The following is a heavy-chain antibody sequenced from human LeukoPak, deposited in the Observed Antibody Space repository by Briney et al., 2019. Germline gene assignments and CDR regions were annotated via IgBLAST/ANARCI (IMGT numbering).Heavy chain of an antibody. CDR1: EFTFSSYN. V-gene: IGHV3-21*01. D-gene: IGHD3-3*01. CDR3: AREPFWSGYFSNLHFDY. J-gene: IGHJ4*02. Sequence: GGSLRLSCAASEFTFSSYNMNWVRQAPGKGLEWVSSIGSSSKYIYYADSVKGRFTISRDNAKNSLYLQMDSLRAEDTAVYYCAREPFWSGYFSNLHFDYWGRGTLVTVSS. CDR2: IGSSSKYI.